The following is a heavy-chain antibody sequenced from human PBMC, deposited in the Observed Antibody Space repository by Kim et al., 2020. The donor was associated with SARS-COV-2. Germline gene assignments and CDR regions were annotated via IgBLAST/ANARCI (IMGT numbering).Heavy chain of an antibody. J-gene: IGHJ6*02. CDR2: INSDGSST. CDR3: ASLEVLLWFGESYGMDV. Sequence: GGSLRLSCAASGFTFSSYWMHWVRQAPGKGLVWVSRINSDGSSTSYADSVKGRFTISRDNAKNTLYLQMNSLRAEDTAVYYCASLEVLLWFGESYGMDVWGQGTTVTVSS. CDR1: GFTFSSYW. D-gene: IGHD3-10*01. V-gene: IGHV3-74*01.